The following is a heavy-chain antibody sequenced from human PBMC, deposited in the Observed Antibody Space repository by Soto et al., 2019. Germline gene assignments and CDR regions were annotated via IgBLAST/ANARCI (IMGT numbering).Heavy chain of an antibody. CDR1: GFTFSSYS. D-gene: IGHD6-19*01. CDR2: ISSSSSTI. J-gene: IGHJ4*02. Sequence: EVQLVESGGGLVQPGGSLRLSCAASGFTFSSYSMNWVRQAPGKGLEWVSYISSSSSTIYYADSVKGRFTISRDNVKNSLYLQMNSLRAEDTAVYYCARDPHSRIAVAGAFDYWGQGTLVTVSS. V-gene: IGHV3-48*01. CDR3: ARDPHSRIAVAGAFDY.